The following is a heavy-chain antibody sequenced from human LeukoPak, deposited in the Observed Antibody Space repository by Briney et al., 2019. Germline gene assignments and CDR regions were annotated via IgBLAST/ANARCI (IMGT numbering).Heavy chain of an antibody. V-gene: IGHV1-18*04. J-gene: IGHJ3*02. CDR2: ISPYGGDT. D-gene: IGHD2-2*01. CDR1: GYTFTTNG. CDR3: ARLRGGMYSSRVAFDI. Sequence: ASVTVSCKASGYTFTTNGVSWVRQAPGQGLEWLAWISPYGGDTNYTPDLQGRVTLSTDTSTSTAYMEQTSLRSDDTAVYYCARLRGGMYSSRVAFDIWGQGTMVTVSS.